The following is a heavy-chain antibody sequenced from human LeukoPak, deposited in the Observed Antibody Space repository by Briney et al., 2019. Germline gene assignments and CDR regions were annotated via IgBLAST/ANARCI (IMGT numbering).Heavy chain of an antibody. Sequence: SETLSLTCAVYGGSFSGHYWSWIRQPPGKGLEWIGEINHSGSTNYNPSLKSRVTISVDTSKNQFSLKLSSVTAADTAVYYCARGKVPAAIAGGYYFDYWGQGTLVTVSS. D-gene: IGHD2-2*01. CDR3: ARGKVPAAIAGGYYFDY. CDR1: GGSFSGHY. J-gene: IGHJ4*02. V-gene: IGHV4-34*01. CDR2: INHSGST.